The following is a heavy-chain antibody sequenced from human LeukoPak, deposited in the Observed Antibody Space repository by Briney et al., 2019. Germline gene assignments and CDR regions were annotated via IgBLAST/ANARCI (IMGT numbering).Heavy chain of an antibody. J-gene: IGHJ6*02. Sequence: GASVKVSCKASGYTFTTYGITWVRQAPGQGLEWMGWISANNGNTKYAQKFQGRVTMTTDTSTSTTYMELRSLTSDDTAVYFCAGQTTMTTSLDPGGYYYYGMDVWGQGTTVTVSS. CDR1: GYTFTTYG. V-gene: IGHV1-18*01. CDR2: ISANNGNT. D-gene: IGHD4-17*01. CDR3: AGQTTMTTSLDPGGYYYYGMDV.